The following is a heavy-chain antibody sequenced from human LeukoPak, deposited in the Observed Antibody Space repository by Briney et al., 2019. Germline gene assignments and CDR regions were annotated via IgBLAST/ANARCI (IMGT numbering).Heavy chain of an antibody. CDR1: GFTFSSYS. V-gene: IGHV3-21*04. CDR3: ARDVESREGSCDY. Sequence: GGSLRLSCGASGFTFSSYSMSWVRQAPGKGLEWVSSISSSSTYIYYVDSVKGRFTISRDNSKDTLYLQMNSLRVEDTAVYYCARDVESREGSCDYWGQGTLVTVSS. CDR2: ISSSSTYI. J-gene: IGHJ4*02. D-gene: IGHD5-24*01.